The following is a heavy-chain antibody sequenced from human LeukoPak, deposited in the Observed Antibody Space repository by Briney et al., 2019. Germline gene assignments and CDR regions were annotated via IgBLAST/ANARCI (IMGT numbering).Heavy chain of an antibody. CDR2: IRYDGSNK. D-gene: IGHD6-13*01. CDR3: AKDPPQPRSSWFDY. J-gene: IGHJ4*02. V-gene: IGHV3-30*02. Sequence: GGSLRLSCAASGFTFSSYGMHWVRQAPGKGLEWVAFIRYDGSNKYYADSVKGRFTISRDNSKNTLYLQMNSLRAEDTAVYYCAKDPPQPRSSWFDYWGQGTLVTVSS. CDR1: GFTFSSYG.